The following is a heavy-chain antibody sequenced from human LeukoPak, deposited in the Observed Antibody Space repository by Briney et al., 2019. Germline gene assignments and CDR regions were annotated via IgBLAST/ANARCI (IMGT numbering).Heavy chain of an antibody. V-gene: IGHV1-69-2*01. D-gene: IGHD2-15*01. CDR3: ATGGMRFIDY. Sequence: ASVKVSCKVSGYTFTDYYMHWVQRAPGKGLEWMGLVDPEDGETIYAEKFQGRVTITADTYTDTAYMELSSLRSEDTAVYYCATGGMRFIDYWGQGTLVTVSS. CDR1: GYTFTDYY. CDR2: VDPEDGET. J-gene: IGHJ4*02.